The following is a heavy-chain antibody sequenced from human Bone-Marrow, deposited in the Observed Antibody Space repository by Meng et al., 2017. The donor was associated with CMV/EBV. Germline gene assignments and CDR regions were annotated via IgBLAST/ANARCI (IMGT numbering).Heavy chain of an antibody. D-gene: IGHD4-17*01. V-gene: IGHV1-8*03. CDR1: GYTFTSYD. CDR2: MNPNSGNT. Sequence: ASVKVSCKASGYTFTSYDNNWVRQATGQGLEWMGWMNPNSGNTGYAQKFQGRVTITRNTSISTAYMELSSLRSEDTAVYYCARDGTEVTTVTKAAFDIWGQGTMVTVSS. CDR3: ARDGTEVTTVTKAAFDI. J-gene: IGHJ3*02.